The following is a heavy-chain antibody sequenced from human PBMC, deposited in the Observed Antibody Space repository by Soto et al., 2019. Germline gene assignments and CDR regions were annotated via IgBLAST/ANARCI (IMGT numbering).Heavy chain of an antibody. J-gene: IGHJ6*02. D-gene: IGHD2-2*01. Sequence: SETLSLTCAVSGGSISSSNWWSWVRQPPGKGLEWIGEIYHSGSTNYNPSLKSRVTISVDKSKNQFSLKLSSVTAADTAVYYCARDQTLVNSFTDILVVPAATDYYGMDFRGQGTTVTVSS. V-gene: IGHV4-4*02. CDR1: GGSISSSNW. CDR2: IYHSGST. CDR3: ARDQTLVNSFTDILVVPAATDYYGMDF.